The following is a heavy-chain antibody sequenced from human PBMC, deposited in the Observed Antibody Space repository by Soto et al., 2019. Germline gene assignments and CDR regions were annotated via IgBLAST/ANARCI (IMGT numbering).Heavy chain of an antibody. V-gene: IGHV4-34*01. CDR3: AGGESARRFYFDY. CDR1: GGSFSDYY. CDR2: INHSGST. J-gene: IGHJ4*02. D-gene: IGHD6-6*01. Sequence: QVQLQQWGAGLLKPSETLSLTCAVYGGSFSDYYWCWIRQPPGKGLEWIWEINHSGSTSYNPSLESRVTISIDSFMNQFSLRLSSVTAAELAGYYCAGGESARRFYFDYWGPGTLVTVSS.